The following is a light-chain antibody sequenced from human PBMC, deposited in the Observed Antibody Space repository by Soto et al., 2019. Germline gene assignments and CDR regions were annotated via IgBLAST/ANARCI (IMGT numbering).Light chain of an antibody. CDR2: DPS. CDR3: QQRSNLPRT. J-gene: IGKJ2*01. V-gene: IGKV3-11*01. CDR1: RSVTGS. Sequence: EIVLKQPPAPLSLSPGARASFSCRASRSVTGSLGWYQQIPGQAPRLLIFDPSTRAPGIPARFSGSGSGTDFTLTNSSLEPEDVAVYYGQQRSNLPRTCGQGTKPEIK.